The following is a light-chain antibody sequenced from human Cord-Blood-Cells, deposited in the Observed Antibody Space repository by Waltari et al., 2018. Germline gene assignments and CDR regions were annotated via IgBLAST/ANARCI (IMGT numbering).Light chain of an antibody. V-gene: IGLV2-14*03. CDR1: SSDVGGYNY. CDR3: SSYTSSSTLV. Sequence: QSALTQPASLSGSPGQSITISCTGTSSDVGGYNYVSWYQHHPGKAPNRLVYDVSKRPSGVSKRFSGSKSGNTASLTISGLQAEDEADYYCSSYTSSSTLVFGGGTKLTVL. J-gene: IGLJ3*02. CDR2: DVS.